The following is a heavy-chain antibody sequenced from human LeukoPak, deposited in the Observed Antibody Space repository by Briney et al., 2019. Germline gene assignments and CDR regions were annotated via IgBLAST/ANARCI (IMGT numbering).Heavy chain of an antibody. CDR2: IKPDGSEK. Sequence: GGSLRLSCAASGFTFSNYWMSWVRQAPGKGLEWVANIKPDGSEKDYVDSVKGRFTISRDNAKNSLYLQMNSLSAEDTAVYYCARDGAPSGSYSHFDSWGQGTLVTVSS. CDR1: GFTFSNYW. J-gene: IGHJ4*02. V-gene: IGHV3-7*01. CDR3: ARDGAPSGSYSHFDS. D-gene: IGHD1-26*01.